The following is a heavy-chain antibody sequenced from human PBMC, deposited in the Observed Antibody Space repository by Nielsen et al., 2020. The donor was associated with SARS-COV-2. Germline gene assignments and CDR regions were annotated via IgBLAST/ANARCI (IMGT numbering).Heavy chain of an antibody. CDR3: TRETYWYFDL. Sequence: GGSLRLSCAASGFTFSNAWMSWVRQAPGKGLEWVPAISGSGGSTYYADSVKGRFTISRDNSKNTLYLQMNSLRAEDTAVYYCTRETYWYFDLWGRGTLVTVSS. CDR2: ISGSGGST. CDR1: GFTFSNAW. J-gene: IGHJ2*01. V-gene: IGHV3-23*01.